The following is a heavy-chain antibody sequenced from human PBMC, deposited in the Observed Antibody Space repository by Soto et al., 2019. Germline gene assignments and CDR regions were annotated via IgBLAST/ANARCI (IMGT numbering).Heavy chain of an antibody. CDR3: ARQSGSYDAYGFQF. J-gene: IGHJ6*04. V-gene: IGHV5-51*01. CDR1: GYMFTTYW. CDR2: IYPGDSDA. D-gene: IGHD1-26*01. Sequence: GESLKISCKGSGYMFTTYWIGWVRQMPGKGLEWMGIIYPGDSDARYSPSFQGQVTISVDKSISTAYLQWSSLKASDTAMYYCARQSGSYDAYGFQFCGKGTRVTVSS.